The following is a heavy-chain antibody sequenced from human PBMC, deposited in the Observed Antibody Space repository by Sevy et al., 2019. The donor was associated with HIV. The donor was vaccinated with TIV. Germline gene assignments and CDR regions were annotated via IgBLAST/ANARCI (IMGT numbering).Heavy chain of an antibody. D-gene: IGHD3-22*01. CDR2: IYYSGST. CDR1: GDSISSGGYY. J-gene: IGHJ5*02. CDR3: ARGMYYDSSGTFDP. V-gene: IGHV4-31*03. Sequence: SETLSLTCTVSGDSISSGGYYWSWIRQHPGKGLEWIGYIYYSGSTYYNPSLKSRVTISVDTSKNPFSLKLSSVTAAETAVYYCARGMYYDSSGTFDPWGQGTLVTVSS.